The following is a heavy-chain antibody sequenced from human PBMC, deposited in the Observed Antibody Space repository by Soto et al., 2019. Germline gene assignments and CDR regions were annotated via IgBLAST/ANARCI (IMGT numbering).Heavy chain of an antibody. J-gene: IGHJ4*02. CDR3: AKDFRTTSLRYFDWWFDY. D-gene: IGHD3-9*01. CDR1: GFTFSSYG. CDR2: ICGDGSNT. Sequence: GGSLRLSCAASGFTFSSYGMYWVRQAPGKGLEWVSAICGDGSNTYYADSVKGRFTISRDNSKNTLYLQMNSLRAEDTAVYYCAKDFRTTSLRYFDWWFDYWGQGTLVTVSS. V-gene: IGHV3-33*06.